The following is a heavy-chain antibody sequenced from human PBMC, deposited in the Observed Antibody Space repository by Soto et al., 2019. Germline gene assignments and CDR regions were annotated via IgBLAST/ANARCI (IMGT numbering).Heavy chain of an antibody. D-gene: IGHD6-19*01. CDR3: ARVTTEAAGARRSFVYLLDG. Sequence: SETLSLTCAVSPGSFSGYYWSCIRQSPWKGLEWIGEISHGGSSKYNPSLKSRASLSSDTSDNQFSLQVSVVTAADTAIDYSARVTTEAAGARRSFVYLLDGWGQGTTV. J-gene: IGHJ6*02. CDR1: PGSFSGYY. CDR2: ISHGGSS. V-gene: IGHV4-34*01.